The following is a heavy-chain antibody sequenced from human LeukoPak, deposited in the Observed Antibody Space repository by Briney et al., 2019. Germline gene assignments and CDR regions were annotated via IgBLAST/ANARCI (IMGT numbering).Heavy chain of an antibody. Sequence: SQTLSLTCTVSRRSISNYHWRWIRHPARKGLEWIGQIHTSGSTNYTPPLKSRVSMSIDTTEDQVCLTIRSVTAADTAFYYCARRDISSGWSFDYWGQGKLVTVSA. D-gene: IGHD6-19*01. J-gene: IGHJ4*02. CDR3: ARRDISSGWSFDY. V-gene: IGHV4-4*07. CDR2: IHTSGST. CDR1: RRSISNYH.